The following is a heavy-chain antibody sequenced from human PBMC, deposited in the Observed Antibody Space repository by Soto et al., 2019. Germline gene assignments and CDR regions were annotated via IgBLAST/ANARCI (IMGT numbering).Heavy chain of an antibody. J-gene: IGHJ4*02. CDR2: INSDGSTT. CDR3: ANFYSGSYSTY. D-gene: IGHD1-26*01. CDR1: GFTLSYYW. Sequence: GSLRLSCTASGFTLSYYWMHWVRQAPWKGLVWVSRINSDGSTTNSADSVKGRFTISRDNAKNTLYLEMNSLRAEDTAVYYCANFYSGSYSTYWGQGTLVTVSS. V-gene: IGHV3-74*01.